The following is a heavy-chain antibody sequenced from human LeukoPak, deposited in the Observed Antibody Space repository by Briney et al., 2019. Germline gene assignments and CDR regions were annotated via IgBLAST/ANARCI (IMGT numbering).Heavy chain of an antibody. D-gene: IGHD2-21*01. J-gene: IGHJ3*02. CDR2: IIPIFGTA. CDR3: ARRGEDPTRAFDI. V-gene: IGHV1-69*13. CDR1: GGTFSSYA. Sequence: ASVKVSCKASGGTFSSYAISWVRQAPGQGLEWMGGIIPIFGTANYAQKFQGRVTITADESTSTAYMELSSLRSEDMAVYYCARRGEDPTRAFDIWGQGTMVTVSS.